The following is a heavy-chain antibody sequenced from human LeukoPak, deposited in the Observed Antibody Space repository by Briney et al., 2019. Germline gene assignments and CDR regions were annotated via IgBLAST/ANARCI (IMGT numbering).Heavy chain of an antibody. Sequence: GGSLRLSCAASGFTFSDSYMTWIRQAPGKGLEWVAFIDKSGGTTYYADTVKGRFTISRDNAKSTLYLEMNSLRAEDTAVYYCGRGHWGLDYWGHGTLVT. V-gene: IGHV3-11*04. CDR2: IDKSGGTT. CDR3: GRGHWGLDY. J-gene: IGHJ4*01. CDR1: GFTFSDSY. D-gene: IGHD7-27*01.